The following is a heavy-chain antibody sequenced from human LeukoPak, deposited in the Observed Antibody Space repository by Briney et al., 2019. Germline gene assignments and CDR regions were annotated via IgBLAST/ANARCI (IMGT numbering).Heavy chain of an antibody. CDR2: TSSDSSTI. Sequence: PGGSLRLSCAASGFTFSDYYMSWLRQAPGKGLEWVSYTSSDSSTIYYADSVKGRFTISRDNAKNSLFLQMNSLRTEDTAVYYCANTEYQRLGTDYWGQGTLVTVSS. J-gene: IGHJ4*02. CDR1: GFTFSDYY. D-gene: IGHD2-2*01. CDR3: ANTEYQRLGTDY. V-gene: IGHV3-11*04.